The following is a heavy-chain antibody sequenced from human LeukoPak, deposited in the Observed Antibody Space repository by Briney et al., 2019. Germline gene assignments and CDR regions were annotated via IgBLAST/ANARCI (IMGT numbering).Heavy chain of an antibody. CDR3: ARGRDGYRDAFDI. Sequence: GGSLRLSCAASGFTFSSYWMHWVRQAPGKGLVWVSRINSDGSSTSYADSVKGRFTISRDNAKNTLYLQMNSLRAEDTAVYYCARGRDGYRDAFDIWGQGTMVTVSS. D-gene: IGHD5-24*01. CDR2: INSDGSST. CDR1: GFTFSSYW. J-gene: IGHJ3*02. V-gene: IGHV3-74*01.